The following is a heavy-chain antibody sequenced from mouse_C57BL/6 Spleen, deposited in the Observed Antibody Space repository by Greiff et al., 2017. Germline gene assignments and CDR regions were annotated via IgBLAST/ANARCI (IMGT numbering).Heavy chain of an antibody. J-gene: IGHJ4*01. CDR2: INPNYGTT. D-gene: IGHD1-1*01. Sequence: EVQLVESGPELVKPGASVKISCKASGYSFTDYNLNWVKQSNGKSLEWIGVINPNYGTTSYNQKFKGKATLTVDQSSSTAYMQLNSLTSEDSAVYYCASGEYYYGSGVGAMDYWGQGTSVTVSS. CDR1: GYSFTDYN. V-gene: IGHV1-39*01. CDR3: ASGEYYYGSGVGAMDY.